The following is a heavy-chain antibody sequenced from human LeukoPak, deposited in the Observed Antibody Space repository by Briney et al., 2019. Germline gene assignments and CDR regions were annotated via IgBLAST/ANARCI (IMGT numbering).Heavy chain of an antibody. V-gene: IGHV4-34*01. CDR1: GGPFSNYY. CDR3: TRAVAGHPD. J-gene: IGHJ4*02. D-gene: IGHD6-19*01. CDR2: INHSGYT. Sequence: PSETLSLTCAVCGGPFSNYYWSWVRQSPTKGLEWIGEINHSGYTNYKPSLTSRVTISIDTSKNQFSLMLTSVTAADTAVYYCTRAVAGHPDWGQGTLVTVSS.